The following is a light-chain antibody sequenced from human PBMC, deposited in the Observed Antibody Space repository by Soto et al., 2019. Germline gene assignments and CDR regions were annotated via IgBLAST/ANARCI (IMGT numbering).Light chain of an antibody. CDR2: GAS. J-gene: IGKJ4*01. Sequence: EIVLTQSPGTPSLSPGERATLSCRASQSVSSSYLAWYQQKPGQAPSLLIYGASSRATGIPDRFSGSGSGTDFTLTISRLEPEDFAVYYCHQYGSSPLTFGGGTKVEIK. V-gene: IGKV3-20*01. CDR3: HQYGSSPLT. CDR1: QSVSSSY.